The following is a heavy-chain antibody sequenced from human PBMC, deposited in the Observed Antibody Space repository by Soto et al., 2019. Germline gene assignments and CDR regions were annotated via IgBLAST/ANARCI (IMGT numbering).Heavy chain of an antibody. Sequence: GGSLRLSCAASGFTFSSYAMSWVRQAPGKGLEWVSAISGSGGSTYYADSVKGRFTISRDNSKNTLYLQMNSLRAEDTAVYYCAKDPRSSGWYSLLAEYFQHWVQGTLVTVSS. V-gene: IGHV3-23*01. CDR2: ISGSGGST. D-gene: IGHD6-19*01. CDR3: AKDPRSSGWYSLLAEYFQH. CDR1: GFTFSSYA. J-gene: IGHJ1*01.